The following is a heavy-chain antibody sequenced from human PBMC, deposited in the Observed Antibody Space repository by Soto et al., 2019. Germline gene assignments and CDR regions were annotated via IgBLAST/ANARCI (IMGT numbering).Heavy chain of an antibody. CDR2: ISSSSSYI. V-gene: IGHV3-21*01. Sequence: GGSLRLSCAASGFTFSSYSMNWVRQAPGKGLEWVSSISSSSSYIYYADSVKGRFTISRDNAKNSLYLQMNSLRAEDTAVYYCARGLDYYGSGSYLDYLGQGTLVTVSS. J-gene: IGHJ4*02. CDR3: ARGLDYYGSGSYLDY. D-gene: IGHD3-10*01. CDR1: GFTFSSYS.